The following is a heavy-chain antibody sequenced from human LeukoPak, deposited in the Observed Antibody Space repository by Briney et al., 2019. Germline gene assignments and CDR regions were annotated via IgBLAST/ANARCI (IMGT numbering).Heavy chain of an antibody. CDR1: GGSISSGGYY. CDR3: ARERFLEWSDWFDP. CDR2: IYHSGST. D-gene: IGHD3-3*01. Sequence: SETLSLTCTVSGGSISSGGYYWSWIRQPPGKGLEWIGYIYHSGSTYYNPSLKSRVTISVDRSKNQFSLKLSSVTAADTAVYYCARERFLEWSDWFDPWGQGTLVTVSS. J-gene: IGHJ5*02. V-gene: IGHV4-30-2*01.